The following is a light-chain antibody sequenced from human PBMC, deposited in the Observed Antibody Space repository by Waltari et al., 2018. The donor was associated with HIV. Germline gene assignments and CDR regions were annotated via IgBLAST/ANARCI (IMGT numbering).Light chain of an antibody. CDR1: SSDVGIYNS. CDR3: SSYTSTSTYV. J-gene: IGLJ1*01. Sequence: QSALTQPASVSGSPGQSITISCSGTSSDVGIYNSVSWYQQHPGKAPRLVIDYVSKRPSGVSNRFSGSKSGNTASLTISGLQAEDEADYYCSSYTSTSTYVFGTGTKVTVL. CDR2: YVS. V-gene: IGLV2-14*01.